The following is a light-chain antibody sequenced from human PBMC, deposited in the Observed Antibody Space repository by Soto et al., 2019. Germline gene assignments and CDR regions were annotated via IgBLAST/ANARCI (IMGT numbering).Light chain of an antibody. CDR2: GAS. CDR1: QSVSSSY. CDR3: QQYGSSPPGRT. J-gene: IGKJ4*01. Sequence: EIVLTQSPGTLSLSPGGRATLSCRASQSVSSSYLAWYQQKPGQAPRLLIYGASSRATGIPDRFSGSGSGTDFTHAISRLGPEDLAVYYCQQYGSSPPGRTFGGGTKVEIK. V-gene: IGKV3-20*01.